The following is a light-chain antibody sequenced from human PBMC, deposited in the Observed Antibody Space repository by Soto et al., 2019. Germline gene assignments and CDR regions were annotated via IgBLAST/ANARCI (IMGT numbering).Light chain of an antibody. Sequence: EIVLTQSPGTLSLSPGEGATLSCRASQTVSSSYLAWYQQKPGQAPRLLVYGASTRATDAPPRFSGSGSGTEFSLTISSLQPEDIATYYCQQSYGIPWTFGQGTKVDIK. J-gene: IGKJ1*01. CDR1: QTVSSSY. CDR3: QQSYGIPWT. CDR2: GAS. V-gene: IGKV3-20*01.